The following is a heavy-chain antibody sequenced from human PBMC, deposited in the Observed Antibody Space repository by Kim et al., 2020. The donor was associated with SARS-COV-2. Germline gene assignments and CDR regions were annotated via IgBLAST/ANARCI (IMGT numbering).Heavy chain of an antibody. D-gene: IGHD1-26*01. CDR1: GFTVSSNY. V-gene: IGHV3-66*02. CDR3: ARAEWELPYYYYGMDV. J-gene: IGHJ6*02. Sequence: GGSLRLSCAASGFTVSSNYMSWVRQAPGKGLEWVSVIYSGGSTYYADSVKGRFTISRDNSKNTLYLQMNSLRAEDTAVYYCARAEWELPYYYYGMDVWGQGTTVTVSS. CDR2: IYSGGST.